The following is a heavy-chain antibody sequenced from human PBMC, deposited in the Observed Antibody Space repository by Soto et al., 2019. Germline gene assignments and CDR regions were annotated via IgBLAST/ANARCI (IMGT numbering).Heavy chain of an antibody. CDR3: ARVVRGVDYYYYYYGMDV. V-gene: IGHV3-66*01. D-gene: IGHD3-10*01. J-gene: IGHJ6*02. CDR1: GFPVSSNY. Sequence: PGGSLRLSCAASGFPVSSNYMSWVRQAPGKGLEWVSVIYSGGSTYYADSVKGRFTISRDNSKNTLYLQMNSLRAEDTAVYYCARVVRGVDYYYYYYGMDVWGQGTAVTVSS. CDR2: IYSGGST.